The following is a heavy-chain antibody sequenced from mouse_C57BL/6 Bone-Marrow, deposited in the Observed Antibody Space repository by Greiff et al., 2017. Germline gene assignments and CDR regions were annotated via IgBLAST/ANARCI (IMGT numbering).Heavy chain of an antibody. CDR2: IDPSDSYT. J-gene: IGHJ2*01. CDR1: GYTFTSYW. D-gene: IGHD2-1*01. Sequence: QVQLQQPGAELVMPGASVKLSGKASGYTFTSYWMHWVKQRPGQGLEWIGEIDPSDSYTNYNQKFKGKSTLTVDKSSSTAYMQLSSLTSEDSAVYYCARLVRYYFDYWGQGTTLTVSS. V-gene: IGHV1-69*01. CDR3: ARLVRYYFDY.